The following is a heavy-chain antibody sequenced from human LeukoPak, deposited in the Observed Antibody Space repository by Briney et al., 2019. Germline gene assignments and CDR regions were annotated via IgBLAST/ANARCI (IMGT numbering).Heavy chain of an antibody. CDR3: ARDLTPDIAYYYDSSAPGAFDI. V-gene: IGHV3-21*01. CDR1: GFSFSSDS. J-gene: IGHJ3*02. CDR2: ISSSSSYI. D-gene: IGHD3-22*01. Sequence: PGGSLSLSCAASGFSFSSDSLNCVRQDPAKGLEWVSSISSSSSYIYYADSVKGRFTISRDNAKNSLYLQMNSLRAEDTAVYYCARDLTPDIAYYYDSSAPGAFDIWGQGTMVTVSS.